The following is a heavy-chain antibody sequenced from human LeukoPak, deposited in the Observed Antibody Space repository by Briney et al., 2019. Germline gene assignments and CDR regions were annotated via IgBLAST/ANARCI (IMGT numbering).Heavy chain of an antibody. CDR1: GFTFSSYE. D-gene: IGHD4-17*01. V-gene: IGHV3-48*03. J-gene: IGHJ6*02. CDR2: ISSSGSTI. CDR3: AREGAHDYGDYVYGMDV. Sequence: GGSLRLSCAASGFTFSSYEMNWVRQAPGKGLEWVSYISSSGSTIYYADSVKGRSTISRDNAKNSLYLQMNSLRAEDTAVYYCAREGAHDYGDYVYGMDVWGQGTTVTVSS.